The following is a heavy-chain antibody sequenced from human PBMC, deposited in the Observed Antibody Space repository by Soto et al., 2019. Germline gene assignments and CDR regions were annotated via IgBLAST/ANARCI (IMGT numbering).Heavy chain of an antibody. Sequence: QVQLVQSGAEVKKPVASVVISCKASGYTFTDYFMQWVRQAPGQGLEWMGIINPSGGSTSYALKFQGRVTMTRDTSTSTVYMELASLRSEDTAVYYCARSYCSGGSCPDYWGQGTLVTVSS. CDR2: INPSGGST. CDR1: GYTFTDYF. D-gene: IGHD2-15*01. CDR3: ARSYCSGGSCPDY. J-gene: IGHJ4*02. V-gene: IGHV1-46*01.